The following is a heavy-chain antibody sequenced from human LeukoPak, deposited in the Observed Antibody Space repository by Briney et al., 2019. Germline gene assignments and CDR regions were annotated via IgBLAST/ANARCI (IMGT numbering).Heavy chain of an antibody. J-gene: IGHJ4*02. CDR2: IRYDGSNK. V-gene: IGHV3-30*02. Sequence: GGSLRLSCAAPGFTFSSYGMHWVRQAPGKGLEWVAFIRYDGSNKYYADSVKGRFTISRDDSKNTLYLQMNSLRAEDTAVYYCAKELGYCSSTSCHYWGQGTLVTVSS. D-gene: IGHD2-2*01. CDR3: AKELGYCSSTSCHY. CDR1: GFTFSSYG.